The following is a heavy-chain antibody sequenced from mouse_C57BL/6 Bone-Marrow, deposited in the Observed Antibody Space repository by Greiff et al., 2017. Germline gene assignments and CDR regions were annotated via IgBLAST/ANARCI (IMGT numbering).Heavy chain of an antibody. CDR2: IDPSDSET. Sequence: VQLQQPGAELVRPGSSVKLSCKASGYTFTSYWMHWVKQRPIQGLEWIGNIDPSDSETHYNQKFKDKATLTVDKSSSTAYMQLSSLTSEDSAVYDCARQRRLLPYYYAMDYWGQGTSVTVSS. CDR3: ARQRRLLPYYYAMDY. J-gene: IGHJ4*01. CDR1: GYTFTSYW. V-gene: IGHV1-52*01. D-gene: IGHD2-3*01.